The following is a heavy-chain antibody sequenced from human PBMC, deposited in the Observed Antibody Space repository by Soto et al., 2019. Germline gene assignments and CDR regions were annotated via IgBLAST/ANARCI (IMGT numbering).Heavy chain of an antibody. D-gene: IGHD4-17*01. J-gene: IGHJ4*02. CDR3: ARAPYGAQNLLDY. CDR2: IIPILGIA. Sequence: SVKVSCKASGGTFSSYTISWVRQAPGQGLEWMGRIIPILGIANYAQKFQGRVTITADKSTSTAYMELSSLRSEDTAVYYCARAPYGAQNLLDYRGQGTLVTVSS. V-gene: IGHV1-69*02. CDR1: GGTFSSYT.